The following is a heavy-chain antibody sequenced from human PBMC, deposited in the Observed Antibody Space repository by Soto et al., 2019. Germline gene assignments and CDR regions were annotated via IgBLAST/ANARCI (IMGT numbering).Heavy chain of an antibody. CDR2: LCYSGNT. D-gene: IGHD3-9*01. J-gene: IGHJ5*02. V-gene: IGHV4-59*11. CDR1: GYPITSHC. Sequence: SETLSLTCTVSGYPITSHCWCWIRQPPGRGLKWIGHLCYSGNTNYNTSLKSRLTISGDTSKNQFSLNLSSVTAADTAVYFCAREMGTWLLNAVLHPSGMATLVTVSS. CDR3: AREMGTWLLNAVLHP.